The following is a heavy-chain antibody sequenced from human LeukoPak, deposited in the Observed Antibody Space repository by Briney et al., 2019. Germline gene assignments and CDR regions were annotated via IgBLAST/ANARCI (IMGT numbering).Heavy chain of an antibody. Sequence: PGGSLRLSCAASGFTLSSYSMNWVRQAPGKGMEWVSSISSSSSYIYYADSVKGRFTISRDNSKKLLYLEMNSLRAEDTAVYYCARAYSVRYGLGYYYMDVWGKGTTVTISS. V-gene: IGHV3-21*01. CDR1: GFTLSSYS. CDR3: ARAYSVRYGLGYYYMDV. J-gene: IGHJ6*03. D-gene: IGHD5/OR15-5a*01. CDR2: ISSSSSYI.